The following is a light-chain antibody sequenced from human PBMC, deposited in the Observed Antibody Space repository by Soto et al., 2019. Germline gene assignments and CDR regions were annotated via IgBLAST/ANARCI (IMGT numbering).Light chain of an antibody. Sequence: EIVLTQSPGTLSFSPGERSTLACRASRTVTSNYLAWYQQKPGQAPRLLIYGASGRATGIPDRFSGSGSGTDFTLTISRVEPEDFAVYYCQQYGSSPRTFGHGTKVDIK. V-gene: IGKV3-20*01. CDR2: GAS. CDR1: RTVTSNY. CDR3: QQYGSSPRT. J-gene: IGKJ1*01.